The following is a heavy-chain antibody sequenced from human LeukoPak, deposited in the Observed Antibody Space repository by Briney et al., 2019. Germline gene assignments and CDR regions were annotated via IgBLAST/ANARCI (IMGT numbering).Heavy chain of an antibody. CDR1: GYTFTGYY. CDR3: ARDSRGGNSGYDNFDY. V-gene: IGHV1-2*02. D-gene: IGHD5-12*01. Sequence: GASVKVSCKASGYTFTGYYMHWVRQAPGQGLEWMGWINPNSGDTNYAQKFQGRVTMTRDTSISTAYMELSRLRSDDTAAYYCARDSRGGNSGYDNFDYWGQGTLVTVSS. J-gene: IGHJ4*02. CDR2: INPNSGDT.